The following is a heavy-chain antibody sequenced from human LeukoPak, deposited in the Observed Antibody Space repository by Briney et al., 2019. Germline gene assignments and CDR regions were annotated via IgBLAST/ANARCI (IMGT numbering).Heavy chain of an antibody. V-gene: IGHV4-59*08. Sequence: PSETLSLTCTVSGGTISSYYWNWIRQPPGKGLEWIGYIHDSGSTKYNPSLKSRVTISVETSKNQFSLKLSSVTAADTAVYYCARGGGYYYDSSGYYFDYWGQGTLVTVSS. CDR3: ARGGGYYYDSSGYYFDY. J-gene: IGHJ4*02. CDR1: GGTISSYY. D-gene: IGHD3-22*01. CDR2: IHDSGST.